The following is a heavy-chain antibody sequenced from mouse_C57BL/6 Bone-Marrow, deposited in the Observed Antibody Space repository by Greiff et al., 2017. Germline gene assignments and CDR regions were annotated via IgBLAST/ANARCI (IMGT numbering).Heavy chain of an antibody. Sequence: EVQLVESGPSLVRPSQTLSLTCTVTGFSINSDCYWIWIRQFPGNKLEYIGYTFYSGITYYNPSLESRTYITRDTSKNQFSLKLSSVTTEDTATYYCALFYYGYDGYAMDYWGQGTSVTVSS. CDR3: ALFYYGYDGYAMDY. CDR2: TFYSGIT. J-gene: IGHJ4*01. CDR1: GFSINSDCY. V-gene: IGHV3-3*01. D-gene: IGHD2-2*01.